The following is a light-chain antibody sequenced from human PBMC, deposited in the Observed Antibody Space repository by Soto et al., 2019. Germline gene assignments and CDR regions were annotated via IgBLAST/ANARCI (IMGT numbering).Light chain of an antibody. V-gene: IGKV3-20*01. CDR3: QQYDSSPRT. J-gene: IGKJ1*01. Sequence: DIVLTQSPFTLSASVGDRATLSCRAIQSVSSTYIARHQQKPGHAPRLLIYGASSWDTGIPARFSGSGSGTDFTLTINRLQPEDFAVYYCQQYDSSPRTFGQGTKVDIK. CDR2: GAS. CDR1: QSVSSTY.